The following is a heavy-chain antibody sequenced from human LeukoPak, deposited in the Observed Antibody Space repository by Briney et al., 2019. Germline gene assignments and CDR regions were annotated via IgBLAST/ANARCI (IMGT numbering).Heavy chain of an antibody. CDR1: GGSISSYY. V-gene: IGHV4-4*07. CDR3: ARDGPPYYYGSGSPRWFDP. Sequence: PSETLSLTCTVSGGSISSYYWSWIRQPAGKGLEWIGRIYTSGSTNYNPSLKSRVTMSVDTSKNQFSLKLSSVTAADTAVYYCARDGPPYYYGSGSPRWFDPWGQGTLVTVSS. CDR2: IYTSGST. D-gene: IGHD3-10*01. J-gene: IGHJ5*02.